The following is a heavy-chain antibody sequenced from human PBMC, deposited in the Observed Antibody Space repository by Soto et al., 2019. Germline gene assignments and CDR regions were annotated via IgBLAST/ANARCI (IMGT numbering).Heavy chain of an antibody. Sequence: GGSLRLSCAASGFTFSSYAMSWVRQAPGKGLEWVSSISASGGSTYYADSVKGRFTISRDNSKNTLYLQMNSLRAEDTAVYYCAKRMATMRAFDYWGQGTLVTVS. V-gene: IGHV3-23*01. CDR1: GFTFSSYA. CDR2: ISASGGST. D-gene: IGHD5-12*01. CDR3: AKRMATMRAFDY. J-gene: IGHJ4*02.